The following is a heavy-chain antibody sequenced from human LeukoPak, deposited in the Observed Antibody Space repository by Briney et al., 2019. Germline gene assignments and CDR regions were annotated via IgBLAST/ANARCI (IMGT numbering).Heavy chain of an antibody. Sequence: GASVKVSCKASGYMFTSYGLSWVRQAPGQGLEWMGWMNPNSGNTGYAQKFQGRVTMTRNTSISTAYMELSSLRSEDTAVYYCARGVTPLFIGYWGQGTLVTVSS. D-gene: IGHD4-23*01. CDR2: MNPNSGNT. V-gene: IGHV1-8*02. J-gene: IGHJ4*02. CDR1: GYMFTSYG. CDR3: ARGVTPLFIGY.